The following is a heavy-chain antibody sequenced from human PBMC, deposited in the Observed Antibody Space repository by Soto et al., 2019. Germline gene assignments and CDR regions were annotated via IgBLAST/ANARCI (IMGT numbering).Heavy chain of an antibody. V-gene: IGHV4-39*01. J-gene: IGHJ4*02. CDR1: GGSISSSSYY. CDR3: ARHDRDYGDQIDY. Sequence: QLQLQESGPGLVKSSETLSLTCTVSGGSISSSSYYWGWIRQPPGKGLEWIGSIYYSGSTYYNSSLKSRVTISVDTSKNQFSLEVSSVTAADTAVYYCARHDRDYGDQIDYWGQGTLVTVSS. CDR2: IYYSGST. D-gene: IGHD4-17*01.